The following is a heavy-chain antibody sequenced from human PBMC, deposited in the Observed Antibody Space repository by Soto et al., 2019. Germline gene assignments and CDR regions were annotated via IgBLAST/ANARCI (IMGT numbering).Heavy chain of an antibody. D-gene: IGHD5-12*01. CDR1: GFTFSSYA. CDR3: SKDLDIVATIRAFDI. Sequence: GGSLRLSCSASGFTFSSYAMHWVRQAPGKGLEWVSAISGSGGSTYYADSVKGRFTISRDNAKNTLYLQMNSLRAEDTAVYYCSKDLDIVATIRAFDIWGQGTMVTVSS. J-gene: IGHJ3*02. CDR2: ISGSGGST. V-gene: IGHV3-23*01.